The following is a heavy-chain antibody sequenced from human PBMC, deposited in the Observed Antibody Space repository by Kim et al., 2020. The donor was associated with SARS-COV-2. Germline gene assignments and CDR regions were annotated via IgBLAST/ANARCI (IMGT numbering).Heavy chain of an antibody. V-gene: IGHV3-74*01. J-gene: IGHJ6*02. CDR2: ITSDGSNT. Sequence: GGSLRLSCAASGFTFSDYNMYWFRQAPGKGLVWVSRITSDGSNTHYADSVKGRFTISRDNAKNTLVLQRISLGAEDTATYYCARGGMGVWGQGTTVTVSS. CDR1: GFTFSDYN. CDR3: ARGGMGV.